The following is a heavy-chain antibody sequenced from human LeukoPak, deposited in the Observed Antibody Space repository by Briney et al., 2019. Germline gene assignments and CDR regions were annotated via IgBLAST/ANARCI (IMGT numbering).Heavy chain of an antibody. CDR3: ARGSDNYGPFDY. CDR1: GFTFSTYW. CDR2: VYSGGST. D-gene: IGHD5-18*01. V-gene: IGHV3-53*01. J-gene: IGHJ4*02. Sequence: GGSLRLSCAASGFTFSTYWMHWVRQAPGKGLEWVAVVYSGGSTYYADSVEGRFTISRDNSKNTLYLQMNSLRADDTAVYYCARGSDNYGPFDYWGQGTLVTVSS.